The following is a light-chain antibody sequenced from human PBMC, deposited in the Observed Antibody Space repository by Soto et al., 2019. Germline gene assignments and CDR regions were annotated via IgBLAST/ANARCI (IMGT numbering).Light chain of an antibody. CDR2: AAS. CDR1: QSISNY. Sequence: DIQMTQSPSSLSASVGDRVTITCRASQSISNYFNWYQQKPGKAPKLLIYAASSMQSGVPSRFSGSGSETDFTLTISSLQPDDSATYDCQQRFSPLWTFGQGTKVEV. J-gene: IGKJ1*01. CDR3: QQRFSPLWT. V-gene: IGKV1-39*01.